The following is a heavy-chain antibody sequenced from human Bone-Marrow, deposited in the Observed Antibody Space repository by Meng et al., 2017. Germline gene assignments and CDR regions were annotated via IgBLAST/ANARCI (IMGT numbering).Heavy chain of an antibody. J-gene: IGHJ4*02. CDR3: SGHIDY. D-gene: IGHD5-12*01. CDR2: IKSKPDGETI. Sequence: VRLLESGGGLLKPGGSLSLSCEGSGFTFSNAYMTWVRQVPGKRLEWVGRIKSKPDGETIDYAAPVKGRFTISRDDSKNTVYLQMNSLKTEDTAVYYCSGHIDYWGQGTLVTVSS. V-gene: IGHV3-15*01. CDR1: GFTFSNAY.